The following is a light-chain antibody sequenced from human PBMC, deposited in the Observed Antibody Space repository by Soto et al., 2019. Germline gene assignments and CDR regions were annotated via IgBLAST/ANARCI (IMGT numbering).Light chain of an antibody. CDR2: GAS. CDR3: QQYNNWPVT. Sequence: EIVMTQSPATLSVSPGERATLSCRASQSVSSNLAWYQQKPGQAPRLLIYGASTRATAITARFSGSGSGTDFTLTISSLQSEDFAVYYCQQYNNWPVTFGQGTKVDIK. V-gene: IGKV3-15*01. CDR1: QSVSSN. J-gene: IGKJ1*01.